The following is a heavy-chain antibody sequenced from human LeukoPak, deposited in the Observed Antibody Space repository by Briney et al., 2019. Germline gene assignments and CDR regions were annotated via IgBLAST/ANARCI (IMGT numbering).Heavy chain of an antibody. CDR3: AREGPFDGFDI. CDR2: ISVSGSII. CDR1: GVTFSSYE. Sequence: PGGSLRLSCAASGVTFSSYELDWVRQAPGKGLGWVSHISVSGSIIYYADSVKGRFTISRDNAKNSLYLQMNSLRAEDTAVYYCAREGPFDGFDIWGQGTMVTVSS. J-gene: IGHJ3*02. V-gene: IGHV3-48*03.